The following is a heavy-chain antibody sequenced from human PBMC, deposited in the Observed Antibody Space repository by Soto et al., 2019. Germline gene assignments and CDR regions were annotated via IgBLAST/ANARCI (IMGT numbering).Heavy chain of an antibody. CDR3: ARDGGLRANWFDP. CDR2: IYYSGST. V-gene: IGHV4-31*03. Sequence: QVQLQESGPGLVKPSQTLSLTCTVSGGSISSGGYYWSWIRQHPGKGLEWIGYIYYSGSTYDTPSLRRRVTISVDTSKNQFSLKLSSVTAADTAVYYCARDGGLRANWFDPWGQGTLVTVSS. J-gene: IGHJ5*02. D-gene: IGHD3-16*01. CDR1: GGSISSGGYY.